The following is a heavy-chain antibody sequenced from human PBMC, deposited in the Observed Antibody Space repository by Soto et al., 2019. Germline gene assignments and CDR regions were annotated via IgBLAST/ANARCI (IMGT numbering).Heavy chain of an antibody. Sequence: QVQLQQSGPGLVKPSETLSLTCSVSSGPTSSHNWGWIRQTPGRGLEWIGYVYSTGGTSYNPSLNSRDTISAETSTNHISLTLTSVTAADTAVYYCVRQGIGNLHGLVDVWGQGTTVRVSS. CDR3: VRQGIGNLHGLVDV. CDR2: VYSTGGT. D-gene: IGHD1-1*01. V-gene: IGHV4-59*08. J-gene: IGHJ6*02. CDR1: SGPTSSHN.